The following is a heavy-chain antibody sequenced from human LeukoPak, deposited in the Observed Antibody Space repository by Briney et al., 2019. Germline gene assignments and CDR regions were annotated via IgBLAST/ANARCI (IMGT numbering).Heavy chain of an antibody. D-gene: IGHD3-10*01. Sequence: PGGTLRLSCAASGVSFSSCGMCWGCHAPRTGQERVSALSGSGGGTYYAGSVKGRVTTSRDNSKNTLYLQMNSLRAEDTAVYYGAKVPLSQWFDYNYYMDVWGKGTTVTISS. CDR3: AKVPLSQWFDYNYYMDV. CDR2: LSGSGGGT. J-gene: IGHJ6*03. CDR1: GVSFSSCG. V-gene: IGHV3-23*01.